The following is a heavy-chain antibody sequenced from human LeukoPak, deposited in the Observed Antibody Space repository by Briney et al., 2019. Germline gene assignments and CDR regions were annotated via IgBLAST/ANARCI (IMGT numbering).Heavy chain of an antibody. CDR2: ISSSGSTI. CDR1: GFTFSTYW. D-gene: IGHD3-22*01. J-gene: IGHJ4*02. Sequence: GGSLRLSCAASGFTFSTYWMTWVGQAPGKGLEWVSYISSSGSTIYYADSVKGRFTISRDNAKNSLYLQMNSLRAEDTAVYYCARPGMVVAPLAVWGQGTLVTVSS. V-gene: IGHV3-48*04. CDR3: ARPGMVVAPLAV.